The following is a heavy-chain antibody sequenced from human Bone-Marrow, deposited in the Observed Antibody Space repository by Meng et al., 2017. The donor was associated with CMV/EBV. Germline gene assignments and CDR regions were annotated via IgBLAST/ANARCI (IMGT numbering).Heavy chain of an antibody. J-gene: IGHJ3*02. CDR2: IRYDGSNK. Sequence: LSLTCAASGFTFRSYGMHWVRQAPGKGLEWVAFIRYDGSNKYYADSVKGRFTISRDNSKNTLYLQMNSLRAEDTAVYYCAKEGEAYCGGDCYFRAFDIWGQGTMVAFSS. V-gene: IGHV3-30*02. D-gene: IGHD2-21*01. CDR1: GFTFRSYG. CDR3: AKEGEAYCGGDCYFRAFDI.